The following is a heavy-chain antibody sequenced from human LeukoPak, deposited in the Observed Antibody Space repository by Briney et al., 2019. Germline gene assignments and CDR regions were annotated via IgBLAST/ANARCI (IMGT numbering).Heavy chain of an antibody. CDR1: GFTLSAYW. D-gene: IGHD5-12*01. CDR2: IEGDGNRI. V-gene: IGHV3-74*01. Sequence: GGSLRLSCAASGFTLSAYWMHWVRHAPGKGLMWVSRIEGDGNRITYADSVKGRFTISRDNAKNTLYLQMNSLRAEDTAVYYSTRDWRNLGYDYWGQGTLVTVSS. CDR3: TRDWRNLGYDY. J-gene: IGHJ4*02.